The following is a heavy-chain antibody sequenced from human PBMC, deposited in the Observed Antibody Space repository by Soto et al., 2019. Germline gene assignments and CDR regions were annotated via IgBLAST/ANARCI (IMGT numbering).Heavy chain of an antibody. CDR1: GYTFTSYD. J-gene: IGHJ4*02. V-gene: IGHV1-8*01. CDR3: AGGFRYYDSSGHYTYFFDY. D-gene: IGHD3-22*01. CDR2: MNPNSGNT. Sequence: ASVKVSCKASGYTFTSYDINWVRQATGQGLEWMGWMNPNSGNTGYAQKFQGRVTMTRNTSISTAYMKLSSLRSEDTAVYYCAGGFRYYDSSGHYTYFFDYWGQGTLVTVSS.